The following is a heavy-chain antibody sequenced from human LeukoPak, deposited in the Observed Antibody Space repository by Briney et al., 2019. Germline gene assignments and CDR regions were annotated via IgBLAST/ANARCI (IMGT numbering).Heavy chain of an antibody. Sequence: GASVKVSCRASGYTFTGYYMHWVRQAPGQGLEWMGWINPNSGGTNYAQKFQGWVTMTRDTSISTAYMELSRLRSDDTAVYYCAIAYCGGDCYFDYWGQGTLVTVSS. J-gene: IGHJ4*02. CDR2: INPNSGGT. V-gene: IGHV1-2*04. CDR3: AIAYCGGDCYFDY. CDR1: GYTFTGYY. D-gene: IGHD2-21*02.